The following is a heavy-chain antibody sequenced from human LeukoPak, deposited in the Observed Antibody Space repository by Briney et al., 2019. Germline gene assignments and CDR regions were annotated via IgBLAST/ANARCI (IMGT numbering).Heavy chain of an antibody. D-gene: IGHD5-24*01. J-gene: IGHJ3*02. CDR2: IKPDGSDK. V-gene: IGHV3-7*01. CDR1: GFSFRSHW. CDR3: ATISAQTFDI. Sequence: GGSLRLSCVGSGFSFRSHWVNWVRQSPGKGLEWVANIKPDGSDKYYVDSARGRFTVSRDNAKNSAFLQMNSLRAEDTAIYYCATISAQTFDIWGQGTSVSVSS.